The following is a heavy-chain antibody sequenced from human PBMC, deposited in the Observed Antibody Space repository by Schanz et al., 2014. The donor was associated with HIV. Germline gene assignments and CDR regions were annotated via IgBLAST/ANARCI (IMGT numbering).Heavy chain of an antibody. CDR2: IKSKADGGTT. CDR1: GFNFTRAW. Sequence: EMQLVESGGALVKPGGSLRLSCAASGFNFTRAWMSWVRQAPGKGLEWVGLIKSKADGGTTDYAAPVKGRFIISRDDSRNTMFLQMNSLKTEDAAVYYCATALPTWGLGTLVTVSS. J-gene: IGHJ5*02. V-gene: IGHV3-15*02. CDR3: ATALPT.